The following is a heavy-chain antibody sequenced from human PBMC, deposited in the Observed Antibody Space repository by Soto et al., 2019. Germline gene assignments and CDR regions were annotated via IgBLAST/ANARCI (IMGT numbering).Heavy chain of an antibody. CDR3: ARSLSQLLRGEWFDP. CDR2: INPNSGGT. CDR1: GYTFTGYY. J-gene: IGHJ5*02. D-gene: IGHD2-2*01. V-gene: IGHV1-2*04. Sequence: ASVKVSCKASGYTFTGYYMHWVRQAPGQGLEWMGWINPNSGGTNYAQKFQGWVTITRDTSISTAYMELSSLRSDDTAVYYCARSLSQLLRGEWFDPWGQGTLVNVPS.